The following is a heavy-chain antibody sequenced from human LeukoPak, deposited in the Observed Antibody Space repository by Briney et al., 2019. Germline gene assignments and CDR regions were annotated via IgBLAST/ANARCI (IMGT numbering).Heavy chain of an antibody. CDR1: GFTFSSAW. J-gene: IGHJ4*02. Sequence: PGGSLRLSCAASGFTFSSAWMHWVRQGPGTGLVWVSRITNDGTTTYADSVKGRFTISRDNAKNTLYLQMNSLRVEDTAVYYCVRDRVGPDYWGQGTLVTDSS. CDR2: ITNDGTT. V-gene: IGHV3-74*03. D-gene: IGHD1-26*01. CDR3: VRDRVGPDY.